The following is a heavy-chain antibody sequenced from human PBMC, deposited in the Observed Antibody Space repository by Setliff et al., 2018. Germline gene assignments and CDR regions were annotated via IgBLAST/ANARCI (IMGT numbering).Heavy chain of an antibody. CDR1: GGSFSGYY. J-gene: IGHJ2*01. D-gene: IGHD4-4*01. CDR2: INHSGST. V-gene: IGHV4-34*01. Sequence: ETLSLTCAVYGGSFSGYYWSWIRQPPGKGLEWIGEINHSGSTNYNPSLKSRVTISTDTSKNQFSLKLSSVTAADTAVYYCASLGMTTMMDWYFDLWGRGTLGTSPQ. CDR3: ASLGMTTMMDWYFDL.